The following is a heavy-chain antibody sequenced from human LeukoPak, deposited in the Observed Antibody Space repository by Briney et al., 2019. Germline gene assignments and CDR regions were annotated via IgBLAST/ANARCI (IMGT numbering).Heavy chain of an antibody. CDR2: TYYRSKWYS. Sequence: SQTLSLTCVISGDDISDNITAWNWIRQSPSRGLEWLGRTYYRSKWYSDYAVSVKGRSTINPDTSKNQFSLQLNSVTPEDTGVYYCARGYGFDYWGQGILVTVSS. CDR3: ARGYGFDY. CDR1: GDDISDNITA. J-gene: IGHJ4*02. V-gene: IGHV6-1*01. D-gene: IGHD5-18*01.